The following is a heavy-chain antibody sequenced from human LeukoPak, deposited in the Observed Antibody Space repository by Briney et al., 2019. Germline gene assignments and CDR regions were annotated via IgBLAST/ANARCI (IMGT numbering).Heavy chain of an antibody. CDR2: ISGRGGTT. Sequence: GGSLRLSCAASGFTLSSYGMSWVRQAPGKGLEWLSGISGRGGTTYSADSVKGRFTISRDNSKSTLYLQMNSLRAEDTAIYFCGKGQSLLSLGGPFDSWGQGTLVTVSS. D-gene: IGHD3-16*01. CDR3: GKGQSLLSLGGPFDS. J-gene: IGHJ4*02. V-gene: IGHV3-23*01. CDR1: GFTLSSYG.